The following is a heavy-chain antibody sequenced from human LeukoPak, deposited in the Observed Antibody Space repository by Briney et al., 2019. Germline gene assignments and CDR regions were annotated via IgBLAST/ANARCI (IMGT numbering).Heavy chain of an antibody. V-gene: IGHV4-34*01. D-gene: IGHD4-17*01. CDR2: INHSGST. J-gene: IGHJ4*02. CDR3: ARGLDHDYGDY. Sequence: PSETLSLTCAVYGGSFGGYYWSWIRQPPGKGLEWIGEINHSGSTNYNPSLKSRVTISVDTSKNQFSLKLSSVTAADTAVYYCARGLDHDYGDYWGQGTLVTVSS. CDR1: GGSFGGYY.